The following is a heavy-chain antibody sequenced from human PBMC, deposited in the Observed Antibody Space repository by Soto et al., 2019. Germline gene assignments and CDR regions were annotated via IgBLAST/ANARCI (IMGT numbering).Heavy chain of an antibody. V-gene: IGHV2-5*02. CDR1: GFSLSTSGVG. Sequence: QITLKESGPTLVKPTQTLTLTCTFSGFSLSTSGVGVGWIRQPPGKALEWLGFIYWDDDKRYSPSLKSRLTITKDTSKNQVVLTMTNMDPVDTATYYCAHSIPAPTRGDAFDIWGQGTMVTVSS. CDR3: AHSIPAPTRGDAFDI. CDR2: IYWDDDK. D-gene: IGHD6-6*01. J-gene: IGHJ3*02.